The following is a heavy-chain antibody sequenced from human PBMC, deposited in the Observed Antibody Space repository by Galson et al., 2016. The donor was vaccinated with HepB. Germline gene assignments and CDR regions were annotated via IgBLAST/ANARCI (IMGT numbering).Heavy chain of an antibody. D-gene: IGHD1-26*01. CDR1: GGTFSNYG. J-gene: IGHJ4*02. V-gene: IGHV1-69*13. Sequence: SVKVSCKASGGTFSNYGFTWVRQAPGQGLEWMGGIIPISGTTKYAQTFQGRVTITADDSTSTAYMELSSLRSEDTAIFYCAREYRGGSGSYGHPEYFDYWGQGTLVTVSS. CDR2: IIPISGTT. CDR3: AREYRGGSGSYGHPEYFDY.